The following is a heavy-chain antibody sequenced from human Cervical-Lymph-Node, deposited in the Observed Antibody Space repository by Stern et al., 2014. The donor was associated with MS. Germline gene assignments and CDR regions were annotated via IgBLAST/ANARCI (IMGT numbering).Heavy chain of an antibody. V-gene: IGHV7-4-1*02. J-gene: IGHJ3*02. Sequence: VHLVESGSELKKPGASVKVSCKTSGYTFTIYAMNWVRQAPGQGLEWMGWINTNTGNPTYAQGFTGRFVFSVDTSVSTAYMQINSLKAEDTAVYYCARGGSTDAFDIWGQGTMVTVSS. D-gene: IGHD3-16*01. CDR1: GYTFTIYA. CDR2: INTNTGNP. CDR3: ARGGSTDAFDI.